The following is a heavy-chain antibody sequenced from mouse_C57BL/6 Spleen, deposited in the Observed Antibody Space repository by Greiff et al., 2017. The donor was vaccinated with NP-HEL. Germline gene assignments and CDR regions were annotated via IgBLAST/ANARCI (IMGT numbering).Heavy chain of an antibody. CDR2: IYPRDGSN. D-gene: IGHD2-4*01. Sequence: VQRVESDAELVKPGASVKISCKVSGYTFTDHTIHWMKQRPEQGLEWIGYIYPRDGSNKYNETFKGKATLTADKSSSTAYMQLNSLTSEDSAVYFCARGAIYYEYDGFAYWGQGTLVTVSA. J-gene: IGHJ3*01. CDR1: GYTFTDHT. CDR3: ARGAIYYEYDGFAY. V-gene: IGHV1-78*01.